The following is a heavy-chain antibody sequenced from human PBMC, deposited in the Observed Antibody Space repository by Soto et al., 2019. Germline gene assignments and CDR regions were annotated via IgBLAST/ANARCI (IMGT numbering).Heavy chain of an antibody. V-gene: IGHV3-53*01. D-gene: IGHD6-13*01. J-gene: IGHJ4*02. CDR3: AKVFFGIAVAVFPFDY. CDR1: GFSVSSNY. Sequence: PGGSLRLSCAASGFSVSSNYMSWVRQAPGKGLVWVSRINTDGSDTCYADSVKGRFTISRDNSKNTVYLQMNSLRAEDTAVYYCAKVFFGIAVAVFPFDYGGQGTLVPVSS. CDR2: INTDGSDT.